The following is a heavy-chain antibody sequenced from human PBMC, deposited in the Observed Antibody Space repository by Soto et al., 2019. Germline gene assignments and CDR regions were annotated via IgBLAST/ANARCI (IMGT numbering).Heavy chain of an antibody. V-gene: IGHV3-23*01. CDR3: AKRATTVPTPGNYFDC. Sequence: ESVGGLVYPGGSLRLSCVASGFSFSDYSMTWVRQGPGRGLEWVATLTPTGTTFYADSVKGRFTISRDNNRNTLSLQMYNLRAEDTARYYCAKRATTVPTPGNYFDCWGQGTLVTVSS. D-gene: IGHD2-15*01. J-gene: IGHJ4*02. CDR2: LTPTGTT. CDR1: GFSFSDYS.